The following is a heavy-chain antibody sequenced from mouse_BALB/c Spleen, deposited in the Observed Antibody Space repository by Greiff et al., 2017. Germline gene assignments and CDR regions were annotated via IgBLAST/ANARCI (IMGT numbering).Heavy chain of an antibody. CDR1: GFSLTSYG. Sequence: VQLVESGPGLVQPSQSLSITCTVSGFSLTSYGVHWVRQSPGKGLEWLGVIWSGGSTDYNAAFISRLSISKDNSKSQVFFKMNSLQANDTAIYYCARNWDGYDGGYYYAMDYWGQGTSVTVSS. D-gene: IGHD2-2*01. CDR2: IWSGGST. CDR3: ARNWDGYDGGYYYAMDY. V-gene: IGHV2-2*02. J-gene: IGHJ4*01.